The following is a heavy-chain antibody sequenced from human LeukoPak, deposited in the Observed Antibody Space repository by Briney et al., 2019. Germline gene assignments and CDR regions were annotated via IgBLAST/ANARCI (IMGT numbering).Heavy chain of an antibody. CDR2: GGSGGGT. D-gene: IGHD3/OR15-3a*01. CDR1: GFTFTNYA. V-gene: IGHV3-23*01. CDR3: ASRTWTGAGYYAFDI. J-gene: IGHJ3*02. Sequence: PGGSLRLSCAASGFTFTNYAVSWVRQAPGKGLEWVSAGGSGGGTYYADSVKGRFTISRDNSENTLSLQMNSLRVEDTAVYYCASRTWTGAGYYAFDIWGQGTMVTVPS.